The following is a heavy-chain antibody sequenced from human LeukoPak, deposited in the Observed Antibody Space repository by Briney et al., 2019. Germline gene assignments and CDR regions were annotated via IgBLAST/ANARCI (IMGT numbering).Heavy chain of an antibody. Sequence: SETLSLTCAVSGGSISSSNWWSWVRQPPGKGLEWIGEIYHSGSTNYNPSLKSRVTISVDKSKNQFSLKLSSVTAADTAVYYCASLVVPVVMGGGTNYYYYYGMDVWGKGTTVTVSS. J-gene: IGHJ6*04. CDR3: ASLVVPVVMGGGTNYYYYYGMDV. CDR2: IYHSGST. D-gene: IGHD2-2*01. CDR1: GGSISSSNW. V-gene: IGHV4-4*02.